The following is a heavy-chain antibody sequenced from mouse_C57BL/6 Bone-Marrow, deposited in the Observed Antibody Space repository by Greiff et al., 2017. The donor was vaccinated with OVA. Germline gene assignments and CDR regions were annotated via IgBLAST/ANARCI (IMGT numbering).Heavy chain of an antibody. J-gene: IGHJ3*01. V-gene: IGHV1-64*01. CDR3: ARLTSFAY. Sequence: VQLQQPGAELVKPGASVKLSCKASGYTFTSYWMHWVKQRPGQGLEWIGMIHPNSGSTNYNEKFTSKATLTVDKSSSTAYLQLSSRTSEDSAVYYCARLTSFAYWGQGTLVTVSA. CDR2: IHPNSGST. CDR1: GYTFTSYW.